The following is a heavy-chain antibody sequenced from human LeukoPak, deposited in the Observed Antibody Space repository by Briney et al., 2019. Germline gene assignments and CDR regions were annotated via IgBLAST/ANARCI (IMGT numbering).Heavy chain of an antibody. CDR2: ISYTGST. CDR1: GGSISRYY. V-gene: IGHV4-59*01. D-gene: IGHD3-10*01. J-gene: IGHJ4*02. Sequence: PSENLSLDCTISGGSISRYYWSWIRQPPGKGLEWIGYISYTGSTTYNSSLKSRVTISLDTSQNQFSLKLTSVTPADTAVYYCARTAKYYYGSETYYFFDYWGQGTLVTVSS. CDR3: ARTAKYYYGSETYYFFDY.